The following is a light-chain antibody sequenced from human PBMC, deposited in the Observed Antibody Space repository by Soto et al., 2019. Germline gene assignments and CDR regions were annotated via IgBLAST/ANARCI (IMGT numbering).Light chain of an antibody. CDR3: CSYAGRLTVI. CDR2: GVN. CDR1: SSDVGTYDL. V-gene: IGLV2-23*02. J-gene: IGLJ2*01. Sequence: QSALTQPASVSGSPGQSIAISCTGTSSDVGTYDLVSWYQQHPGKAPKLMISGVNNRPSGVSNRFSGSKSGTTASLTISGLQAEDEADYYCCSYAGRLTVIFGGGTKLTVL.